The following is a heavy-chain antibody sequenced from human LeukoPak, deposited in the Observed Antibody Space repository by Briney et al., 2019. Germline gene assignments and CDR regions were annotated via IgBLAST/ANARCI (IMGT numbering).Heavy chain of an antibody. V-gene: IGHV4-59*08. CDR2: IYSTGSI. CDR3: ARWNLDLAYDI. J-gene: IGHJ3*02. D-gene: IGHD1-1*01. Sequence: SEPLSLTCTLSGGSFSNYYRTWIRQPAGNGLEWLGYIYSTGSISYNPSLESRVTISIDTSKNTFSLKLTSVTAADTAVYFCARWNLDLAYDIWGQGTMVTVSS. CDR1: GGSFSNYY.